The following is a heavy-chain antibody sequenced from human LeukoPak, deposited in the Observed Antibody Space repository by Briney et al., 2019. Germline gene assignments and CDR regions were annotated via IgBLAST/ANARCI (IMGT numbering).Heavy chain of an antibody. Sequence: GGSLRLSCAASGFTFSSYAMSWVRQAPGKGLEGVSAISGSGGSTYYADSVKGGLTISRDNAKNRLYMQMNSLGAEDTAVYYCAKIMVRGVINAFDIWGQGTMVTVSS. J-gene: IGHJ3*02. V-gene: IGHV3-23*01. CDR2: ISGSGGST. CDR3: AKIMVRGVINAFDI. CDR1: GFTFSSYA. D-gene: IGHD3-10*01.